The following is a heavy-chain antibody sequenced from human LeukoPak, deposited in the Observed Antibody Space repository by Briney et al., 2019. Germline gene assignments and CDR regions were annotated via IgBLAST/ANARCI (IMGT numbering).Heavy chain of an antibody. CDR2: ISYDGSNK. J-gene: IGHJ4*02. CDR1: GFTFSSYG. D-gene: IGHD1-26*01. Sequence: GGSLRLSCAASGFTFSSYGMHWVCQAPGEGLEWVAGISYDGSNKYYADSVKGRFHISRDNSKNTLYLQMNSLRAEDTAVYYCAKDQGNIVGATVYWGQGTLVTVSS. CDR3: AKDQGNIVGATVY. V-gene: IGHV3-30*18.